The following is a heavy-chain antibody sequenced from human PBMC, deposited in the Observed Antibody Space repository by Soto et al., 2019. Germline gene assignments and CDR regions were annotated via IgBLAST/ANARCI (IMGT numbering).Heavy chain of an antibody. D-gene: IGHD2-2*01. CDR1: GYIFSNFG. V-gene: IGHV1-18*01. J-gene: IGHJ6*02. CDR3: AKDASSLFYYFYGMDV. Sequence: QIQLEQSRPELRKPGASVKVSCKASGYIFSNFGISWVRQAPGQGLEWMGWISGYNDNTNYAQKFQDRLRMTTDISTGTAYMELTTLRSEDTAVYYCAKDASSLFYYFYGMDVWGQGTTVTVSS. CDR2: ISGYNDNT.